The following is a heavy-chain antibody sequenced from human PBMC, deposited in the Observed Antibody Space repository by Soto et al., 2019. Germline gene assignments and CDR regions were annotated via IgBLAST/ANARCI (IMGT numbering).Heavy chain of an antibody. CDR1: GFTFSSYS. Sequence: GGSLRLSCAASGFTFSSYSMNWVRQAPGKWLEWVSYISSSSSTIYYADSVKGRFTISRDNAKNSLYLQMNSLRDEDTAVYYCARDPAYYYDSSGTNWFDPWGQGXLVTVYS. V-gene: IGHV3-48*02. J-gene: IGHJ5*02. CDR3: ARDPAYYYDSSGTNWFDP. CDR2: ISSSSSTI. D-gene: IGHD3-22*01.